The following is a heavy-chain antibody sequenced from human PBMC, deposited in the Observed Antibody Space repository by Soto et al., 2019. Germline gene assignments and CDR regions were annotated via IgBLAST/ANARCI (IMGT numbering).Heavy chain of an antibody. J-gene: IGHJ5*02. CDR3: AREGGDLNWFDP. V-gene: IGHV3-48*01. D-gene: IGHD4-17*01. CDR2: ISSSSSTI. Sequence: EVQLVESGGGLVQPGGSLRLSCAAYGFTFSSYSMNWVRQAPGKGLEWVSYISSSSSTIYYADSVKGRFTISRDNAKISRYLQMNSLRAEDTAVYYCAREGGDLNWFDPWGQGTLVTVSS. CDR1: GFTFSSYS.